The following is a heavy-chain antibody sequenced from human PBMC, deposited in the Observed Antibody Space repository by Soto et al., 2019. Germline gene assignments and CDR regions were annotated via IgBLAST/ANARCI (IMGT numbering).Heavy chain of an antibody. D-gene: IGHD5-12*01. CDR2: INHGGST. CDR3: ARGGGKSGYFFDY. Sequence: QVQLRQWGAGLLKPLETLSLRCAVYGESLSDYSWSWIRQSPEKGLEWIGEINHGGSTKSNPSLKSRVTISVDTSKNRVSLILTSGTAADTAVYRCARGGGKSGYFFDYWGRGTLVTVSS. CDR1: GESLSDYS. J-gene: IGHJ4*02. V-gene: IGHV4-34*02.